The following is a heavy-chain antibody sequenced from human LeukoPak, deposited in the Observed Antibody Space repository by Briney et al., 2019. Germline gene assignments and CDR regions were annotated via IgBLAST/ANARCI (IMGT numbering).Heavy chain of an antibody. D-gene: IGHD6-6*01. CDR3: ATFDPYSSSSSGAFDI. Sequence: SETLSLTCTVSGGSISSYYWSWIRQPPGKGLEWIGYIYYSGSTNYNPSPKSRVTISVDTSKNQFSLKLSSVTAADTAVYYCATFDPYSSSSSGAFDIWGQGTMVTVSS. V-gene: IGHV4-59*01. CDR1: GGSISSYY. J-gene: IGHJ3*02. CDR2: IYYSGST.